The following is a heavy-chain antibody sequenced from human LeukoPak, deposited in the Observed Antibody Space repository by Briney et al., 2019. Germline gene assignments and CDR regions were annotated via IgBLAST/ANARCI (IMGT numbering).Heavy chain of an antibody. CDR3: ARGVDTAMVTGFDY. CDR2: INPNSGGT. V-gene: IGHV1-2*02. J-gene: IGHJ4*02. CDR1: GYTFTGYY. Sequence: ASVKVSCKASGYTFTGYYMHWVRQAPGQGLEWMGWINPNSGGTNYAQKFQGRVTMTRDTSISTAYMELSRLRSDDTAVYYCARGVDTAMVTGFDYWGQGTLVTVSS. D-gene: IGHD5-18*01.